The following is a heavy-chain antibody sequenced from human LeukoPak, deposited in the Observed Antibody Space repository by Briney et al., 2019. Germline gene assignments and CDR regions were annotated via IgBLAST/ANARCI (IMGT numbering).Heavy chain of an antibody. D-gene: IGHD5-18*01. CDR3: ARHPDVYRQGHHFDY. J-gene: IGHJ4*02. CDR1: GFTVSSNY. V-gene: IGHV3-66*04. CDR2: IYSGGST. Sequence: GGSLRLSCAASGFTVSSNYMSWVRQAPGKGLEWVSVIYSGGSTYYADSVKGRFTISRDNSKNTLYLQMNSLRAEDTAVYYCARHPDVYRQGHHFDYWGQGTLVTVSS.